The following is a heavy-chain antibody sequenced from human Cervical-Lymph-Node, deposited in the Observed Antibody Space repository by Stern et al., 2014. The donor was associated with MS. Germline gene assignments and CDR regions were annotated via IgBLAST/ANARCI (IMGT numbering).Heavy chain of an antibody. J-gene: IGHJ4*02. CDR3: ARLRGYNVLTGYLDY. D-gene: IGHD3-9*01. CDR2: INPSGDST. Sequence: MQLVESGAEVKKPGASVKISCKASGYTFTNYYMHWVRQAPGQGLEWVGIINPSGDSTSYEQKFEGRVSMTRDTSTSTVNMELSSLTSGNTAVYYCARLRGYNVLTGYLDYWGQGTLVTVSS. V-gene: IGHV1-46*01. CDR1: GYTFTNYY.